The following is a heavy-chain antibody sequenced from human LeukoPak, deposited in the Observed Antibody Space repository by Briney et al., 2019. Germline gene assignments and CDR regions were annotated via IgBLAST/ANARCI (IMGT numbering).Heavy chain of an antibody. D-gene: IGHD2-2*01. Sequence: GGSLRLSCAASGFTVSSNYMSWVRQAPGKGLEWVSVIYSGGTTYYADSVKGRFTISRDDSKNTLYLLMNSLRAEDTAVYYCARDATYCSGTSCYYYYYYMDVWGKGTTVTVSS. CDR3: ARDATYCSGTSCYYYYYYMDV. V-gene: IGHV3-66*02. J-gene: IGHJ6*03. CDR1: GFTVSSNY. CDR2: IYSGGTT.